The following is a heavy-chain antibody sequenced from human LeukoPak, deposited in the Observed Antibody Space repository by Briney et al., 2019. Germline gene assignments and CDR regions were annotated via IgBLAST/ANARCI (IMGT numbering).Heavy chain of an antibody. Sequence: GGSLRLSCAASGFTFSSYAMLWVRQAPGKGLEYVSAISSNGGSTYYANSVKGRSTISRDNSKNTLYLQMGSLRAEDMAVYYCARGMITFGGVIVHNWFDPWGQGTLVTVSS. CDR1: GFTFSSYA. CDR3: ARGMITFGGVIVHNWFDP. J-gene: IGHJ5*02. CDR2: ISSNGGST. V-gene: IGHV3-64*01. D-gene: IGHD3-16*02.